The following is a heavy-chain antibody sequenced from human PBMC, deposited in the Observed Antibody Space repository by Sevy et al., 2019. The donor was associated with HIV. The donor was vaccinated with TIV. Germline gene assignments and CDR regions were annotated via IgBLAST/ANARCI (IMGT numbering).Heavy chain of an antibody. Sequence: GGSLRLSCAASGFTFSSYAMSWVRQAPGEGLEWVGRIKSKTDGGTTDYAAPVKGRFTILRDDSKNTLYLQMNSLKTEDTAVYYCTTDRGLRLGELSCYWGQGTLVTVSS. CDR2: IKSKTDGGTT. V-gene: IGHV3-15*01. CDR1: GFTFSSYA. J-gene: IGHJ4*02. CDR3: TTDRGLRLGELSCY. D-gene: IGHD3-16*02.